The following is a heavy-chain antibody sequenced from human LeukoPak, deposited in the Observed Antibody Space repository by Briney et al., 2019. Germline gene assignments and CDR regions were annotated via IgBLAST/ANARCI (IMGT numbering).Heavy chain of an antibody. D-gene: IGHD6-19*01. J-gene: IGHJ5*02. Sequence: ASVKVSCTASGYTFTSHGISWVRQAPGQGLEWMGWISAYNGNTNYAQKFQGRVTMTTDTSTSTAHMELRSLRSDDTAVYYCARDGGSAVAESWGQGTLVTVSS. V-gene: IGHV1-18*01. CDR2: ISAYNGNT. CDR1: GYTFTSHG. CDR3: ARDGGSAVAES.